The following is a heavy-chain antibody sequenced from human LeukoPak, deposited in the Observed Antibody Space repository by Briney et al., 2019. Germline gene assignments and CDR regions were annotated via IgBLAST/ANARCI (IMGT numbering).Heavy chain of an antibody. Sequence: GGSLRLSCAASGFTFSSYAMHWVRQAPGKGLEYVSAISSNGGSTYYANSVKGRFTTSRDNSKNTLYLQMGSLRAEDMAVYYCAREGYSGYDRAFGYWGQGTLVTVSS. CDR3: AREGYSGYDRAFGY. J-gene: IGHJ4*02. D-gene: IGHD5-12*01. CDR2: ISSNGGST. V-gene: IGHV3-64*01. CDR1: GFTFSSYA.